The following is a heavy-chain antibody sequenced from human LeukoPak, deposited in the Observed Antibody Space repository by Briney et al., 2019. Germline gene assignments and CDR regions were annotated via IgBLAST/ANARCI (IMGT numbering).Heavy chain of an antibody. CDR1: EYSFTDYW. D-gene: IGHD3-10*01. Sequence: GESLKISCKGSEYSFTDYWIAWVRQMPGKGLEWMGIIYPGDSDTRYSPSFQGQVTISADKSISTAYLQWSSLKASDTAIYYYARHLVYYDSGNHRVLAYGMDVWGQGTTVTVSS. CDR2: IYPGDSDT. V-gene: IGHV5-51*01. J-gene: IGHJ6*02. CDR3: ARHLVYYDSGNHRVLAYGMDV.